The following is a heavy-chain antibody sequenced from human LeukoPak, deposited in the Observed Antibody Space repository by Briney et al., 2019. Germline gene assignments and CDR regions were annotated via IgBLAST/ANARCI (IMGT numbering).Heavy chain of an antibody. V-gene: IGHV1-2*02. CDR1: GYTFTDYY. Sequence: ASVTVSCKASGYTFTDYYMHWVRQAPGQGLEWMGWINPNSGDTNYAQKFQGRVTMTRDTSITTAYMELSRLTSDDTAVYYCATLPPAMDVWGQGTTVTVSS. CDR2: INPNSGDT. J-gene: IGHJ6*02. CDR3: ATLPPAMDV.